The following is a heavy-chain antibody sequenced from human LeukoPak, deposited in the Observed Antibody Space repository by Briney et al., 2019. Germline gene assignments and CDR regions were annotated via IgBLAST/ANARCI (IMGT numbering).Heavy chain of an antibody. V-gene: IGHV3-21*01. Sequence: PGGSLRLSCAASGFTFSSYSMNWVRQAPGKGLEWVSSISSSSSYIYYADSVKGRFTISRANAKNSLYLQMNSLRAEDTAVYYCARESRRCSGGSCYPDYWGQGTLVTVCS. J-gene: IGHJ4*02. CDR3: ARESRRCSGGSCYPDY. CDR2: ISSSSSYI. CDR1: GFTFSSYS. D-gene: IGHD2-15*01.